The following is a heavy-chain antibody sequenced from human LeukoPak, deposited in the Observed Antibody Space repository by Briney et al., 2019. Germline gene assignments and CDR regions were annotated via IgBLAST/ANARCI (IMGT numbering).Heavy chain of an antibody. CDR2: MNPNSGNT. CDR3: ATSYYASGSMIT. J-gene: IGHJ5*02. CDR1: GYTFTSYD. D-gene: IGHD3-10*01. Sequence: VASVKVSCKASGYTFTSYDINWVRQATGQGLEWMGWMNPNSGNTGYAQKFQGRVTMTRSTSISTAYMELSSLRSEDTAAYYCATSYYASGSMITWGQGTLVTVSS. V-gene: IGHV1-8*01.